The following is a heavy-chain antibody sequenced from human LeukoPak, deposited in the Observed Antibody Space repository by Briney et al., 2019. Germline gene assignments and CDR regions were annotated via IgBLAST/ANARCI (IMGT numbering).Heavy chain of an antibody. Sequence: GGSLRLSCAASGFTFSSYAMSWVRQAPGKGLEWVSAISGSGGSTYYADSVKGRFTISRDNSKNTLYLQMNSLRAEDTAVYYCARTSKGAKSYGYADYWGQGTLVTVSS. V-gene: IGHV3-23*01. CDR1: GFTFSSYA. CDR3: ARTSKGAKSYGYADY. CDR2: ISGSGGST. D-gene: IGHD5-18*01. J-gene: IGHJ4*02.